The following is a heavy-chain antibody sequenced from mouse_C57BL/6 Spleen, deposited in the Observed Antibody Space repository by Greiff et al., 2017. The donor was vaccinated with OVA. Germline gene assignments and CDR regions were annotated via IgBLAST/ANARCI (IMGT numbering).Heavy chain of an antibody. Sequence: QVQLQQPGAELVKPGASVKLSCKASGYTFTSYWMHWVKQRPGQGLEWIGMIHPNSGSTNYNEKFKSKATLTVDKSSSTAYMQLSSLTSEDSAVYYCARSSADTDDGFAWFAYWGQGTLVTVSA. D-gene: IGHD2-3*01. CDR1: GYTFTSYW. J-gene: IGHJ3*01. CDR3: ARSSADTDDGFAWFAY. CDR2: IHPNSGST. V-gene: IGHV1-64*01.